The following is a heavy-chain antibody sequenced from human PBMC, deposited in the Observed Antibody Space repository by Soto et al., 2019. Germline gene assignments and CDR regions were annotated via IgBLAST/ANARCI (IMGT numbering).Heavy chain of an antibody. D-gene: IGHD3-9*01. V-gene: IGHV5-10-1*01. Sequence: GESLKISCKCSGDSFTNYWISWVRQMPGKGLEWMGRIDPSDSYTNYSPSFQGHVTMSADKSISTAYLQWSSLKASDTAMYYCARLLRYFDRPGWNSCYYYYGMDVWGQGTTVTVSS. J-gene: IGHJ6*02. CDR3: ARLLRYFDRPGWNSCYYYYGMDV. CDR2: IDPSDSYT. CDR1: GDSFTNYW.